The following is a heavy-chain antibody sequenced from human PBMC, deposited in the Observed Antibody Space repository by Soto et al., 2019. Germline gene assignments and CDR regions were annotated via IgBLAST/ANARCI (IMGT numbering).Heavy chain of an antibody. D-gene: IGHD3-10*01. Sequence: SETLSLTYTVSGDSISSHYWSWIRQPPGKGLEWIGYIYYSGSTNYNPSLKSRVTISVDTSKNQFSLKLSSVTAADTAVYYCTTQGFGGLHGLVDVWGQGTTVTVSS. J-gene: IGHJ6*02. CDR3: TTQGFGGLHGLVDV. V-gene: IGHV4-59*11. CDR1: GDSISSHY. CDR2: IYYSGST.